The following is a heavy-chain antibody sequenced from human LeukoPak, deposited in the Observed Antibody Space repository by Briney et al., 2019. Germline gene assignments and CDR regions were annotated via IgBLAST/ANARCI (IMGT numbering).Heavy chain of an antibody. CDR3: TRDNYASGFDY. J-gene: IGHJ4*02. Sequence: GGSLRLSCTASGFTFSDYVMSWVRQAPGKGQEWVGFIRSKAYGGTTEYAASVKGRFTISRDDSKSIAYLQMNSLKTEDTAVYYCTRDNYASGFDYWGQGTLVTVSS. V-gene: IGHV3-49*04. D-gene: IGHD3-10*01. CDR1: GFTFSDYV. CDR2: IRSKAYGGTT.